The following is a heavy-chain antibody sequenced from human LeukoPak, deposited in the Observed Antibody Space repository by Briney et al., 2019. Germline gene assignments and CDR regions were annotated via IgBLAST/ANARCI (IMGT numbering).Heavy chain of an antibody. CDR2: ISYDGSNK. V-gene: IGHV3-30*18. CDR1: GFTFSSYG. J-gene: IGHJ4*02. D-gene: IGHD1-26*01. Sequence: GGSLRLSCAASGFTFSSYGMHWVRQAPGKGLEWVAVISYDGSNKYYADSVKGRFTISRDNSKNTLYLQMNSLRAEDTAVYYCAKVGAGGGDYWGQGTLVTVSS. CDR3: AKVGAGGGDY.